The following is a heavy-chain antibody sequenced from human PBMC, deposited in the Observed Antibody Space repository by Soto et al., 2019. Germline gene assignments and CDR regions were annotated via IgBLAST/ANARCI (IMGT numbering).Heavy chain of an antibody. D-gene: IGHD6-13*01. CDR3: ARKSSSGYSSSWSFYYGMDV. CDR2: RYPGDSDS. V-gene: IGHV5-51*07. J-gene: IGHJ6*01. CDR1: GHSFTSYW. Sequence: GESLKISCKGAGHSFTSYWNRWVHQMPGKGLVWMGIRYPGDSDSRYSPSFQVLVTISADNSISTAYLQLSSLKTADTAMYYCARKSSSGYSSSWSFYYGMDVWGEATTVTVSS.